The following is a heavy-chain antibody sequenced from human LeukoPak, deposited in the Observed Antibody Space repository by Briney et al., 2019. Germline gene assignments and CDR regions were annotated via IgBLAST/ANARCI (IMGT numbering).Heavy chain of an antibody. D-gene: IGHD6-19*01. CDR1: GFTFSSYS. Sequence: GGSLRLSCAASGFTFSSYSMNWVRQAPGKGLEWVANIKQDGSEKYYVDSVKGRFTISRDNAKNSLYLQMNSLRAEDTAVYYCARYSSGAFDYWGQGTLVTVSS. CDR3: ARYSSGAFDY. V-gene: IGHV3-7*01. J-gene: IGHJ4*02. CDR2: IKQDGSEK.